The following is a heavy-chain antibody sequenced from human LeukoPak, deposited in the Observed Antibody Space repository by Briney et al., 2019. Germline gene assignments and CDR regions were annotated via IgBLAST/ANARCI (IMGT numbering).Heavy chain of an antibody. CDR2: IRYDGSNK. CDR3: AKDTIVLRSRALISSSWYTLPGY. D-gene: IGHD6-13*01. CDR1: GFTFSSYG. J-gene: IGHJ4*02. Sequence: GGSLRLSCAASGFTFSSYGMHWVRQAPGKGLEWVAFIRYDGSNKYYADSVKGRFTISRDNSKNTLYLQMNSLRAEDTAVYYCAKDTIVLRSRALISSSWYTLPGYWGQGTLVTVSS. V-gene: IGHV3-30*02.